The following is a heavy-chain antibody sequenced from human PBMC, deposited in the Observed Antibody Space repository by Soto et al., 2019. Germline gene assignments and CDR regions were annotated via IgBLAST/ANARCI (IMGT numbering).Heavy chain of an antibody. V-gene: IGHV3-23*01. CDR1: EFIFSNYA. CDR3: ASVHCSSSWSHYCYGMDV. Sequence: GSLRLSCAASEFIFSNYAMTWVRQAPGRGLEWVSAISSSGGSTYYADSVKGRFTIPRDNSKNTLSLQMNSLRAEDTAVYYCASVHCSSSWSHYCYGMDVWGQGTTVTVSS. J-gene: IGHJ6*02. CDR2: ISSSGGST. D-gene: IGHD6-13*01.